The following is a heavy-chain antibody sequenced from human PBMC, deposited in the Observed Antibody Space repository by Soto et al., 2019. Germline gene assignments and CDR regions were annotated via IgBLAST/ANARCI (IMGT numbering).Heavy chain of an antibody. V-gene: IGHV4-39*01. CDR1: GGSISSSSYY. D-gene: IGHD1-26*01. CDR2: IYYSGST. Sequence: SETLSLTCTVSGGSISSSSYYWGWIRQPPGQGLEWIGNIYYSGSTYFNPSLKSRVTISVDTSKNQFSLKLSSVTAADTAVYYCARAVRYTGSDGLPDYWGQGTLVTVSS. J-gene: IGHJ4*02. CDR3: ARAVRYTGSDGLPDY.